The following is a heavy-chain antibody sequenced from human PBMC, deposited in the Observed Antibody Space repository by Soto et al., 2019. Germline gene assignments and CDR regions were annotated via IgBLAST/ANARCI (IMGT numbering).Heavy chain of an antibody. CDR3: ARFPGIAARPNYYYYGMDV. D-gene: IGHD6-6*01. J-gene: IGHJ6*02. V-gene: IGHV4-34*01. Sequence: PSETLSLTXAVYGGSFSGYYWSWIRQPPGKGLEWIGEINHSGSTNYNPSLKSRVTISVDTSKNQFSLKLSSVTAADTAVYYCARFPGIAARPNYYYYGMDVWGQGTTVTVSS. CDR2: INHSGST. CDR1: GGSFSGYY.